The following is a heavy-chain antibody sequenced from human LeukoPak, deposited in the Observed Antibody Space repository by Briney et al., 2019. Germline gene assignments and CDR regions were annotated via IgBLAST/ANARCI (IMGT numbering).Heavy chain of an antibody. V-gene: IGHV3-9*01. D-gene: IGHD6-13*01. CDR2: ISWNSGSI. J-gene: IGHJ4*02. CDR1: GFTFDDYA. CDR3: AKTAYSSSWFDY. Sequence: GGSLRLSCAASGFTFDDYAMHWVRQAPGKGLEWVSGISWNSGSIGYADSVKGRFTISRDNAKNSLYLQMNSLRAEDTALYHCAKTAYSSSWFDYWGQGTLVTVSS.